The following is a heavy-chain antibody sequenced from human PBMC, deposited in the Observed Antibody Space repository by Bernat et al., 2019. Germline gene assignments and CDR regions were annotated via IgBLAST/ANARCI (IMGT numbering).Heavy chain of an antibody. CDR1: GYTLTELS. D-gene: IGHD2-2*01. J-gene: IGHJ6*02. CDR2: FDPEDGET. CDR3: ATVGYCSSTSCLPLYYDYGMDV. V-gene: IGHV1-24*01. Sequence: QVQLVQSGAEVKKPGASVKVSCKVSGYTLTELSMHWVRQAPGQGLEWMGGFDPEDGETIYAQKFQGRVTMTEDTSTDTAYMELSSLRSEDTAVYYCATVGYCSSTSCLPLYYDYGMDVWGQGTTVTVSS.